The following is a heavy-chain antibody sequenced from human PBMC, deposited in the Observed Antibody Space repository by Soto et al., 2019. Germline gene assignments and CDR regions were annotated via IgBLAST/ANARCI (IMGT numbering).Heavy chain of an antibody. CDR1: GGSISSSSYH. CDR2: IYYSGST. V-gene: IGHV4-39*01. CDR3: ARLSTTKVESPGVFIWYSDL. Sequence: SETLSLTCTVSGGSISSSSYHWGWIRQPPGKGLEWIGSIYYSGSTYYNPSLKSRVTISVDTSKNQFSLKLSSVTAADTAVYYCARLSTTKVESPGVFIWYSDLGGRGHLVTV. D-gene: IGHD3-10*01. J-gene: IGHJ2*01.